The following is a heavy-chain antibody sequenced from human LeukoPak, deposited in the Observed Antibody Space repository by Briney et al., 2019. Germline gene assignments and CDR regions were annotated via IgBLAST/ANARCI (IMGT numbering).Heavy chain of an antibody. Sequence: GGSLRLSCAASGFTFSTSGMTWVRQAPGKGLDWVSIISGSGGTPYCTDSVKGRFTISRDNSKNTLYLQMNSLRAEDTAVYYCAKTRGISISGVVPLCDYWGQGTLVTVSS. J-gene: IGHJ4*02. CDR3: AKTRGISISGVVPLCDY. CDR1: GFTFSTSG. V-gene: IGHV3-23*01. CDR2: ISGSGGTP. D-gene: IGHD3-3*01.